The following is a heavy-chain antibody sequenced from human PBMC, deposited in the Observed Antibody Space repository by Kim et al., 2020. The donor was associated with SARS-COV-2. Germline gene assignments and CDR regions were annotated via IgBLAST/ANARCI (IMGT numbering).Heavy chain of an antibody. CDR2: TYYRSKWYN. CDR3: ARDDYSKVGGFDY. J-gene: IGHJ4*02. Sequence: SQTLSLTCAISGDSVSSNSAAWNCIRQSPSRGLEWLGRTYYRSKWYNDYAVSVKSRITINPDTSKNQFSLQLNSVTPEDTAVYYCARDDYSKVGGFDYWGQGTLVTVSS. V-gene: IGHV6-1*01. D-gene: IGHD4-4*01. CDR1: GDSVSSNSAA.